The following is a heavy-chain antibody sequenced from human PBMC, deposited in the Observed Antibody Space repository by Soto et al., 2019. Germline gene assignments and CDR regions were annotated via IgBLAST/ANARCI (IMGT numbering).Heavy chain of an antibody. J-gene: IGHJ4*02. CDR2: IYDSGST. CDR3: ARSSTVPVDYFDF. Sequence: SETLSLTCSVSGDSLNNHYWTWIRQPPGKGLEWIGNIYDSGSTNYSPALKSRVSMSVDTSKNLFSLKMNSVTAADTAVYYCARSSTVPVDYFDFWGQGTVVT. CDR1: GDSLNNHY. D-gene: IGHD4-17*01. V-gene: IGHV4-59*11.